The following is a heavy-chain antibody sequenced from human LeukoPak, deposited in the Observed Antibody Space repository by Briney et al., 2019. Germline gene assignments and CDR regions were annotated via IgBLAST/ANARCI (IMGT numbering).Heavy chain of an antibody. V-gene: IGHV3-9*01. Sequence: GGSLRLSCAASGFTFDDYAMHWVRQAPGKGLEWVSGISWNSGSIGYADSVKGRFTISRDNAKNSPYLQMNSLRAEDTALYYCAKGYSSGWLYFDYWGQGTLVTVSS. J-gene: IGHJ4*02. CDR2: ISWNSGSI. CDR3: AKGYSSGWLYFDY. D-gene: IGHD6-19*01. CDR1: GFTFDDYA.